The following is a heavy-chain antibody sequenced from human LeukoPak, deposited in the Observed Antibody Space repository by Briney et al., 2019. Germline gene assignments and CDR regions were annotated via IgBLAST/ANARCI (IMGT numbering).Heavy chain of an antibody. CDR3: ARASLRGLWVDY. CDR2: IYTSGST. CDR1: GGSVGSYY. Sequence: PSETLSLTCSVSGGSVGSYYWSWIRQPAGKGLEWIGRIYTSGSTNYNPSLKSRVTISVDTSKNQFSLKLSSVTAADTAVYYCARASLRGLWVDYWGQGTLVTVSS. J-gene: IGHJ4*02. D-gene: IGHD3-10*01. V-gene: IGHV4-4*07.